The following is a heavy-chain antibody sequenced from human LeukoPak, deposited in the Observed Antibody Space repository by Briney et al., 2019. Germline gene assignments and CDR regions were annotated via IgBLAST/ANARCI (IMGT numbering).Heavy chain of an antibody. V-gene: IGHV3-7*04. CDR1: GLTFSTSW. J-gene: IGHJ4*02. Sequence: PGGSLRLSCEVSGLTFSTSWMSWVRQAPGQGLEWVANINQDEGHKDYVDSVKGRFTVSRDNAKNSLYLQMNRLRVDDTAMYFCVRGVEYWGQGTPVTVSS. CDR2: INQDEGHK. CDR3: VRGVEY.